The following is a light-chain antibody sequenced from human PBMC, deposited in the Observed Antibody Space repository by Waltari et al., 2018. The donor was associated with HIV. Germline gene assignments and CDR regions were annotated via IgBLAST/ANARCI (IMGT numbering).Light chain of an antibody. CDR1: SPNIGAGYD. CDR2: GNS. V-gene: IGLV1-40*01. CDR3: QSYDSSLSNWV. Sequence: QSVLTQPPSVSGAPGQRVTISCTGSSPNIGAGYDVPWYQQLPGTAPKLPIYGNSNRPSGVPDRFSGSKSGTSASLAITGLQPDDETDYYCQSYDSSLSNWVFGGGTKLTVL. J-gene: IGLJ3*02.